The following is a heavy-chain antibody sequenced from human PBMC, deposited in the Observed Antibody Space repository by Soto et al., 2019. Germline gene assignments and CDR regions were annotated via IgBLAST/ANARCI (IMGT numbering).Heavy chain of an antibody. CDR1: GYTFTSYG. Sequence: ASVKVSCKASGYTFTSYGISWVRQAPGQGLEWMGWISAYNGNTNYAQKLQGRVTMTTDTSTSTAYMELRSLRSDDTAVYYCACYYDSSPSDAFDIWGQGTMVTVSS. J-gene: IGHJ3*02. CDR3: ACYYDSSPSDAFDI. D-gene: IGHD3-22*01. V-gene: IGHV1-18*04. CDR2: ISAYNGNT.